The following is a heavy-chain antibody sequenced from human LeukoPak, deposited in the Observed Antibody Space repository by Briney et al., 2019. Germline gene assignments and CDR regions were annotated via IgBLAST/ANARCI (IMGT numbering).Heavy chain of an antibody. V-gene: IGHV4-38-2*01. D-gene: IGHD2-15*01. CDR1: GYSISSGYY. CDR2: IYHSGST. J-gene: IGHJ4*02. Sequence: NASETLSLTCAVSGYSISSGYYWGWIRQPPGKGLEWIGSIYHSGSTYYNPSFKSRVTISVDTSKNQFSLKLSSVTAADTAVYYCARSGYCSGGSCYPEDYFDYWGQGTLVTVSS. CDR3: ARSGYCSGGSCYPEDYFDY.